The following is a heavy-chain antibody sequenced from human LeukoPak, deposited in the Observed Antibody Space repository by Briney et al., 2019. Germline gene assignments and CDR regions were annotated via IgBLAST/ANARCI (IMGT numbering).Heavy chain of an antibody. Sequence: PSETLSLTCTVSGGSISSGSYYWSWIRQPAGKGLEWIGRIYTSGSTNYSPSLKSRVTISVDTSKNRFSLKLNSVTAADTAVYYCARISLTGYAPISGYFDYWGQGTLVTVSS. CDR1: GGSISSGSYY. CDR3: ARISLTGYAPISGYFDY. CDR2: IYTSGST. D-gene: IGHD3-9*01. J-gene: IGHJ4*02. V-gene: IGHV4-61*02.